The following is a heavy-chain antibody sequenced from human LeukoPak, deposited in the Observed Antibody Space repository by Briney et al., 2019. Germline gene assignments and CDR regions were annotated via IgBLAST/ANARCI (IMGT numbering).Heavy chain of an antibody. J-gene: IGHJ6*03. CDR1: GYTFTGYY. CDR3: ARSHDYGDYGDYYYYMDV. V-gene: IGHV1-2*02. Sequence: SVKVSCKASGYTFTGYYMHWVRQAPGQGLEWMGWINPNSGGTNYAQKFQGRVTMTRDTSISTAYMELSRLRSDDTAVYYCARSHDYGDYGDYYYYMDVWGKGTTVTVSS. D-gene: IGHD4-17*01. CDR2: INPNSGGT.